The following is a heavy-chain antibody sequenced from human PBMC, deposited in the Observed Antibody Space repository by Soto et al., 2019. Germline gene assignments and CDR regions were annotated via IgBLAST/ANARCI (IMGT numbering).Heavy chain of an antibody. D-gene: IGHD1-20*01. CDR1: GFTFDDYG. V-gene: IGHV3-20*04. Sequence: GGPLRLSCAASGFTFDDYGMSWVRQAPGKGLEWVSGINWNGGSTGDADSVTGRFTISRDNAKNSLYLQMNGLRAEDTAVYYCARILIIGATRGSYFDSWGPGALVTVSS. CDR2: INWNGGST. CDR3: ARILIIGATRGSYFDS. J-gene: IGHJ4*02.